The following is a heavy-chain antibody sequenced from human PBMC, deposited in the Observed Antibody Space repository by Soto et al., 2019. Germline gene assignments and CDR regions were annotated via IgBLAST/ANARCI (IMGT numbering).Heavy chain of an antibody. D-gene: IGHD5-18*01. CDR1: GDTFTSYA. J-gene: IGHJ4*02. Sequence: ASVKVSCKASGDTFTSYAMHWVRQAPGQRLEWMGWINAGNGNTKYSQKFQGRVTITRDTSASTAYMELSSLRSEDTAVYYCAREQGLTWIQLWLPYEYWGQGTLVTVSS. CDR3: AREQGLTWIQLWLPYEY. CDR2: INAGNGNT. V-gene: IGHV1-3*01.